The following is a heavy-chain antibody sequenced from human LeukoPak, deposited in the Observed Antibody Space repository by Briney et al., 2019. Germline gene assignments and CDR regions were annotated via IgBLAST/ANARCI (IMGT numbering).Heavy chain of an antibody. Sequence: SVKVSCMASGGTFIRYAFSWVRQAPGQGLEWMGGIIPMFATLTYAQKFQGRVTIPSDESTSTAYMELSSLTSEDTAVYYCARGGVTTLDWFDPWGQGTLVTVSS. CDR1: GGTFIRYA. J-gene: IGHJ5*02. CDR3: ARGGVTTLDWFDP. CDR2: IIPMFATL. V-gene: IGHV1-69*13. D-gene: IGHD1/OR15-1a*01.